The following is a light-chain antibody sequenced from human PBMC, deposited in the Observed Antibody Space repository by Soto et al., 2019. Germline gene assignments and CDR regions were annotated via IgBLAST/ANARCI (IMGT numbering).Light chain of an antibody. CDR2: GAS. CDR1: QAIRND. V-gene: IGKV1-17*01. J-gene: IGKJ1*01. CDR3: LKLNNYPRT. Sequence: DIQITHSPSSRSASVGDGVTITFRASQAIRNDLGWYQQKPGKAPKRLIYGASSLQTGVPSRFSGSGSATEFTFTISSLQPEDFATYYCLKLNNYPRTCGQGNTGAIK.